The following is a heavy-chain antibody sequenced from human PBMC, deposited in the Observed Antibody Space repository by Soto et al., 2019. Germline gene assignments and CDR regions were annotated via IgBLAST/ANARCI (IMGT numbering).Heavy chain of an antibody. CDR2: INAGSGNT. Sequence: QVQLVQSGAEVKKPGASVKVSCKASGYTFTSYAMHWVRQAPGQRLEWMGWINAGSGNTKYSQKFQGRVTITRDTSASTAYMELSSLRSEDTAVYYCARGPLLWGDVWGQGTTVTVSS. D-gene: IGHD3-10*01. J-gene: IGHJ6*02. CDR1: GYTFTSYA. V-gene: IGHV1-3*01. CDR3: ARGPLLWGDV.